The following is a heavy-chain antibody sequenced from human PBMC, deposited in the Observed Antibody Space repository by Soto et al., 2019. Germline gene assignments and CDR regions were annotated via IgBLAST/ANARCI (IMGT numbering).Heavy chain of an antibody. D-gene: IGHD4-17*01. CDR1: GGTFSSYA. CDR3: ARAMTTVTTAYYYYGMDV. CDR2: IIPIFGTA. V-gene: IGHV1-69*13. Sequence: AASVKVSCKASGGTFSSYAISWVRQAPGQGLEWMGGIIPIFGTANYAQKFQGRVTITADESTSTAYMELSSLRSEDMAVYYCARAMTTVTTAYYYYGMDVWGQGTTVTVSS. J-gene: IGHJ6*02.